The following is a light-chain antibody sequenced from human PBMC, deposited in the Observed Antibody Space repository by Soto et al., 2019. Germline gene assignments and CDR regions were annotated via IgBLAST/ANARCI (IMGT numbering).Light chain of an antibody. CDR3: QQYDNLPRT. V-gene: IGKV1-33*01. CDR2: DAS. J-gene: IGKJ1*01. CDR1: QDISNY. Sequence: DIQMTHSPSSLSASVGDRVTITCQASQDISNYLNWYQQKPGKAPKLLIYDASNLETGVPSRFSGSGSGTDFTFTISSLQPEDIATYYCQQYDNLPRTFGQGNKVDIX.